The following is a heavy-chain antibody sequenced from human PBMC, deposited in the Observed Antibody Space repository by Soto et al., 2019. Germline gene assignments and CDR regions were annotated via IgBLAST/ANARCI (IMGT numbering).Heavy chain of an antibody. V-gene: IGHV4-30-2*01. D-gene: IGHD3-10*01. Sequence: QVELQESGSGLVKPSQTLSLTCTVSGASVDTSGSSWTWIRQPPGRGLQFIGYIYHSETIYYNPSLRSRVTISLDRSPNQFFPRLTSLTAADAAVYFCASRINKNPGGYFDHWGRGSLVTVSS. J-gene: IGHJ4*02. CDR2: IYHSETI. CDR1: GASVDTSGSS. CDR3: ASRINKNPGGYFDH.